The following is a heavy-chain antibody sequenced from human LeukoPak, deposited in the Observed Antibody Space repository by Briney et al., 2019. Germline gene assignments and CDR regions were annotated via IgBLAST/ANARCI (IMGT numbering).Heavy chain of an antibody. V-gene: IGHV3-21*01. D-gene: IGHD3-10*01. J-gene: IGHJ4*02. CDR3: ARAPYGSGSYAAIDY. CDR1: GFTFSSYS. CDR2: ISSSSSYI. Sequence: PGGSLRLSCAASGFTFSSYSMNWVRQAPGKGLEWVSSISSSSSYIYYADSVKGRFTISRDNAKNSLYLQMNSLRAEDTAVYYCARAPYGSGSYAAIDYWGQGTLVTVSS.